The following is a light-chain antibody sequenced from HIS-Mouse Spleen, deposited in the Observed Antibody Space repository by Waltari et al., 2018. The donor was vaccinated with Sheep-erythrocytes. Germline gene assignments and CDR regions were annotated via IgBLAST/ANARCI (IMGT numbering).Light chain of an antibody. CDR2: LGS. CDR3: MQALQTPRT. Sequence: DIVMTQSPLSLPVTPGEPASISCRSSQSLLHSNGYNYLDWYLQKPWQSPQLLIYLGSNRASGVPYRFSGSGSGTDFTLKISRVEAEDVGVYYCMQALQTPRTFGQGTKVEIK. CDR1: QSLLHSNGYNY. J-gene: IGKJ1*01. V-gene: IGKV2-28*01.